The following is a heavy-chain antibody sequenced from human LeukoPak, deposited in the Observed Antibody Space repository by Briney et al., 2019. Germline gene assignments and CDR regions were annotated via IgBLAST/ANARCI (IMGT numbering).Heavy chain of an antibody. J-gene: IGHJ4*02. CDR3: ARLINKPIAATGTGPFDH. D-gene: IGHD6-13*01. CDR1: GGSFSVYY. V-gene: IGHV4-34*01. Sequence: PSETLSLTCAVYGGSFSVYYWSWIRQPPGKGLEWIGEINHSGSTNYNPSLKSRVTISVDTSKNQFSLKLSSVTAADTAVYYCARLINKPIAATGTGPFDHWGQGTLVTVSS. CDR2: INHSGST.